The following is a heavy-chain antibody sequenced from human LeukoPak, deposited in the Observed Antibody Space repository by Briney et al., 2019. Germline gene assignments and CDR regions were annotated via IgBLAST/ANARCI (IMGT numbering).Heavy chain of an antibody. Sequence: SETLSLTCTVSGGSISSYYWSWIRQPPGKGLEWIGSIYSSGSTYYNASLQSRVTISIETSKNQFSLKLSSVTAADTAVYYCARAWYGSSSVVDYWGQGTLVTVSS. D-gene: IGHD6-13*01. V-gene: IGHV4-4*08. CDR2: IYSSGST. CDR3: ARAWYGSSSVVDY. CDR1: GGSISSYY. J-gene: IGHJ4*02.